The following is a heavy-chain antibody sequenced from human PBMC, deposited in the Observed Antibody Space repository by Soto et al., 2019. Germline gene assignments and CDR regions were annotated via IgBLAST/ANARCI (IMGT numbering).Heavy chain of an antibody. V-gene: IGHV4-59*11. CDR1: GGTMNIQY. Sequence: PSGTLSLSCTVSGGTMNIQYWTWLRQPPGKGLEWIGYISYSGSTYYNPSLKSRVTISADTSRNQFSLKLSSVIAADTAVYYCARADPDASVGYWGQGTLVTVSS. D-gene: IGHD3-16*01. J-gene: IGHJ4*02. CDR2: ISYSGST. CDR3: ARADPDASVGY.